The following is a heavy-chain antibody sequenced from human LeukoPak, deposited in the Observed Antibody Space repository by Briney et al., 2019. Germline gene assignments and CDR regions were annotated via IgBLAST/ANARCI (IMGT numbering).Heavy chain of an antibody. V-gene: IGHV3-23*01. CDR2: ISGSGGSA. CDR3: AKEWEAYFGPHPVAY. CDR1: GFTFSSYA. Sequence: PGGSLRLSCAASGFTFSSYAMSWVRQAPGKGLEWVSAISGSGGSAYYADSVKGRFTISRDNSKNTLYLQMNSLRAEDTAVYYCAKEWEAYFGPHPVAYWGQGTLVTVSS. J-gene: IGHJ4*02. D-gene: IGHD3-9*01.